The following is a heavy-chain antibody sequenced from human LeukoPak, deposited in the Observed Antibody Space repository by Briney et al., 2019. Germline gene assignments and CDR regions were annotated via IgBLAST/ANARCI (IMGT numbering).Heavy chain of an antibody. CDR3: GRIRLYRRSWV. V-gene: IGHV4-39*01. D-gene: IGHD6-13*01. CDR2: IYYSGST. Sequence: PSETLSLTCTVSGGSISSSSYYWGWIRQPPGKGLEWIGSIYYSGSTYYNPSLKSRVTISVDTSKNQFSLKLSSVTAADTAVYYCGRIRLYRRSWVWGQGTKVNVSS. CDR1: GGSISSSSYY. J-gene: IGHJ6*01.